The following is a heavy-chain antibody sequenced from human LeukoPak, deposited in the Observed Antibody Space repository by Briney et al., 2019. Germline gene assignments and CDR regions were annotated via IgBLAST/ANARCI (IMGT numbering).Heavy chain of an antibody. Sequence: PGGSLRLSCAASGFTFSSYAMSWVRQAPGKGLEWVSAISGSGGSTYYADSVKGRFTISRDNSKNTLYLQMNSLRAEDTAVYYCAKRSYVWGSYRPTVFDYWGQGTLATVSS. V-gene: IGHV3-23*01. CDR1: GFTFSSYA. CDR2: ISGSGGST. CDR3: AKRSYVWGSYRPTVFDY. J-gene: IGHJ4*02. D-gene: IGHD3-16*02.